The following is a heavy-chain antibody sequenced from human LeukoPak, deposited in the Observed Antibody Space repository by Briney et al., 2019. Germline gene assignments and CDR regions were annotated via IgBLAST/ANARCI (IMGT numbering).Heavy chain of an antibody. D-gene: IGHD6-19*01. CDR1: GGSISSYY. Sequence: PSETLSLTCTVSGGSISSYYWSWIRQPAGKGLEWIGRIYTSGSTNYNPSLKSRVTISVDTSKNQFSLKLSSVTAADTAVYYCARDALIAVAGRDYYYGMDVWGQGATVTVSS. V-gene: IGHV4-4*07. J-gene: IGHJ6*02. CDR2: IYTSGST. CDR3: ARDALIAVAGRDYYYGMDV.